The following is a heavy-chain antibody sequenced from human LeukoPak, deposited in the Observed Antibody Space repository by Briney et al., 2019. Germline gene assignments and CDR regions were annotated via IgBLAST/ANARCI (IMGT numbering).Heavy chain of an antibody. J-gene: IGHJ4*02. V-gene: IGHV3-11*05. D-gene: IGHD3-10*01. CDR2: IHSNSSYT. CDR1: GFTFSDYY. Sequence: GGSLRLSCVASGFTFSDYYMSWIRQAPGKGLEWVSYIHSNSSYTNYADSVKGRFTISRDNAKNSLYLQMNSLRAEDTAVYYCARALTLPWFGELSPSFDYWGQGTLVTVSS. CDR3: ARALTLPWFGELSPSFDY.